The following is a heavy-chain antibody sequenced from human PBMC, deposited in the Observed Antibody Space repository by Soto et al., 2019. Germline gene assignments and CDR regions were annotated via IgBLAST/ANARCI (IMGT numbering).Heavy chain of an antibody. CDR1: GYTFTSYG. CDR3: ARDRSSSWYSPHTYVAY. Sequence: QVQLVQSGAEVKKPGASVKVSCKASGYTFTSYGISWVRQAPGQGLEWMGWISAYNGNTNYAQKLQGRVTMTTDTPTSTADMERRSLRSDDTAVYYCARDRSSSWYSPHTYVAYWGQVTLVTVSS. V-gene: IGHV1-18*01. J-gene: IGHJ4*02. D-gene: IGHD6-13*01. CDR2: ISAYNGNT.